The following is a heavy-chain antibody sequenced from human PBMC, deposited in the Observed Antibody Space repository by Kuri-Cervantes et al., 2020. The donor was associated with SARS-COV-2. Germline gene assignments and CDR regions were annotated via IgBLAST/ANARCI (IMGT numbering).Heavy chain of an antibody. D-gene: IGHD6-19*01. CDR1: GDSVPSNRAA. J-gene: IGHJ6*02. CDR3: SREADSIAVAGGGPDFYCGIDV. V-gene: IGHV6-1*01. CDR2: TYYRSKWYN. Sequence: SCVSSGDSVPSNRAAWNWLRQPPSRGLEWLGRTYYRSKWYNDYAVSVKSLITINPDTSKKQFSLQLKSVTPADTAVYYCSREADSIAVAGGGPDFYCGIDVWGQGTTVTVSS.